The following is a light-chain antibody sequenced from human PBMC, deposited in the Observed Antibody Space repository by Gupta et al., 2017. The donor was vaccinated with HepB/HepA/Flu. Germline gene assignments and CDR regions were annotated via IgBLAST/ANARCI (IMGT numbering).Light chain of an antibody. CDR2: GSY. V-gene: IGLV1-40*01. CDR3: QSYDSSLRDVV. J-gene: IGLJ2*01. Sequence: QSVLPQPPSVSGAPGHRVTISCTGSSSNIGANCDVHWYQQLPGAAPKLLIFGSYNRPSGVPERFSGSKSGTSASLAITGLQAEDEADYYCQSYDSSLRDVVFGGGTKLTVL. CDR1: SSNIGANCD.